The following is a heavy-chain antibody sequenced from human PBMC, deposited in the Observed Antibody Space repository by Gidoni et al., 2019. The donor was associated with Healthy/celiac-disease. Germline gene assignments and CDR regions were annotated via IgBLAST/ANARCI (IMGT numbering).Heavy chain of an antibody. Sequence: EVQLVESGGVLVQPGGSLRLSCAASGFPFSSYAISWVRQAPGKGLEWVSAIRGSGGSTYYADSVKGRFTISRDNSKNTLYLQMNSLRAEDTAVYYCAKESLSMDFWSGYSYNGMDVWGQGTTVTVSS. V-gene: IGHV3-23*04. CDR1: GFPFSSYA. CDR2: IRGSGGST. D-gene: IGHD3-3*01. J-gene: IGHJ6*02. CDR3: AKESLSMDFWSGYSYNGMDV.